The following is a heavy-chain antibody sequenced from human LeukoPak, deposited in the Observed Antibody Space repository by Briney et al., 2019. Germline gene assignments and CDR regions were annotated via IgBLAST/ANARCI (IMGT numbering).Heavy chain of an antibody. CDR1: GGSISGYY. CDR2: IYYSGST. J-gene: IGHJ4*02. V-gene: IGHV4-59*08. CDR3: ARRFNSVWYFDY. D-gene: IGHD6-19*01. Sequence: PSETLSLTCTVSGGSISGYYWSWIRQPPGKGLEWIGYIYYSGSTNYNPSLKSRVTISVDTSKNQFSLRLNSVTAADTAVYFCARRFNSVWYFDYWGQGTLVTVSS.